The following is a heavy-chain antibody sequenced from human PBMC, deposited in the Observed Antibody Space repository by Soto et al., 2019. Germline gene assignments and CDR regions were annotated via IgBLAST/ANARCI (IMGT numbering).Heavy chain of an antibody. CDR1: GYTFTENQ. CDR3: ARRQLRDYIRWSFDP. Sequence: QVQLMQSGPEVKKTGASVKVSCKASGYTFTENQIHWLRRAPGQRLEWMGRIDPKSGDTTFAQTYQGRFTMTRDTSSNTVYMKLTRLTSDDTAIYYCARRQLRDYIRWSFDPWGQGTLVTVSS. V-gene: IGHV1-2*02. D-gene: IGHD3-16*01. J-gene: IGHJ5*02. CDR2: IDPKSGDT.